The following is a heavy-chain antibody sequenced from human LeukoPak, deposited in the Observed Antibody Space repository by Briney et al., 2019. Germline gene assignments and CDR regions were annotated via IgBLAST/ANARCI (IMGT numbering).Heavy chain of an antibody. Sequence: PGGSLRLSCAASGFTVSSNYMSWVRQAPGKGLEWVSVIYSGGSTFYADSVKGRFTLSRDNSKNTLYLQMNSLRAGDTAVYYCARTSEWYHDAFDIWGQGTMVTVSS. CDR2: IYSGGST. CDR1: GFTVSSNY. CDR3: ARTSEWYHDAFDI. D-gene: IGHD6-19*01. V-gene: IGHV3-53*01. J-gene: IGHJ3*02.